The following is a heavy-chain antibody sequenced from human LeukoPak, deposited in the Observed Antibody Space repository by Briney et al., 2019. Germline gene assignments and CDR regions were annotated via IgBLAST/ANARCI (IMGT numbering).Heavy chain of an antibody. V-gene: IGHV3-9*01. D-gene: IGHD6-19*01. CDR1: GFKFDDYA. Sequence: GGSLRLSCAASGFKFDDYAMHWVRQVPGKGLEWVSGVSWNSGSIGYADSVKGRFTISRDNVKNSLYLQMDSLRAEDTAVYYCAKDWSYSGWSYYFDYWDQGTLVTVSS. CDR2: VSWNSGSI. CDR3: AKDWSYSGWSYYFDY. J-gene: IGHJ4*02.